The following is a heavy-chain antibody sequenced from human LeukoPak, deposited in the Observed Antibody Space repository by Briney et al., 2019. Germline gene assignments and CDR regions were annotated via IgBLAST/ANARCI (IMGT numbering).Heavy chain of an antibody. D-gene: IGHD4-23*01. Sequence: ASVKVSCKASGYTFTSYGISWVRQAPGQGLEWMGWMNPNSGNTGYAQKFQGRVTMTRNTSISTAYMELRSPRSDDTAVYYCARDGALDDYGGNPLGDAFDIWGQGTMVTVSS. CDR2: MNPNSGNT. CDR1: GYTFTSYG. CDR3: ARDGALDDYGGNPLGDAFDI. J-gene: IGHJ3*02. V-gene: IGHV1-8*02.